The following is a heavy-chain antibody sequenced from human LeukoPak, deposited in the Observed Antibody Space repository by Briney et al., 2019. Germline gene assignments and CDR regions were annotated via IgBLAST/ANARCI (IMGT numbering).Heavy chain of an antibody. Sequence: SETLSLTCTVSGXSISSYYWSWIRQPPGKGLEWIAYLFYSGSTDYNPSLESRVTISVDTSKNQFSLKLRSVTAADTAVYCCATVAVIRGVTYFDYWGQGTLVTVSS. V-gene: IGHV4-59*01. CDR2: LFYSGST. J-gene: IGHJ4*02. CDR1: GXSISSYY. D-gene: IGHD3-10*01. CDR3: ATVAVIRGVTYFDY.